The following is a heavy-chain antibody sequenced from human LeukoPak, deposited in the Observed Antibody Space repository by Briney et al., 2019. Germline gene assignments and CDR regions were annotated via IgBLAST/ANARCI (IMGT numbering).Heavy chain of an antibody. J-gene: IGHJ4*02. CDR2: INAGADKT. CDR1: GFTFREHA. Sequence: GGSLRLSCAASGFTFREHAMTWVRQTPGEGLEWVSDINAGADKTQYADSVRGRFTVSRDNPKNTLFLHMNNVRAEDSAVYFCGYYDSSGYYYGRLRYWGRGTPVTVSS. D-gene: IGHD3-22*01. V-gene: IGHV3-23*01. CDR3: GYYDSSGYYYGRLRY.